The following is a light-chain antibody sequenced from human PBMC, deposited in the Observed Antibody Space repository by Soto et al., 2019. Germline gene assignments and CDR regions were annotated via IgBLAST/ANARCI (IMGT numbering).Light chain of an antibody. CDR1: QNISYY. Sequence: DIQMTQSPSPLSASVGDRLTITCRASQNISYYLNWFQQRPGKAPQLLIFGASNLHIGVPSRFSGSGSGTDFALTISSLQPEDFAHYHCQQSYTTPWTFGQGTKV. CDR3: QQSYTTPWT. J-gene: IGKJ1*01. CDR2: GAS. V-gene: IGKV1-39*01.